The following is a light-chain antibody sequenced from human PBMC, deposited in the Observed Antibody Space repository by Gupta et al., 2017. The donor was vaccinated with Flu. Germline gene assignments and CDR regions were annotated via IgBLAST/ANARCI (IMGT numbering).Light chain of an antibody. Sequence: SPGQTASITCYGDKLEDKYTSWYQQMPGQSTVLVIYEDTKRPSGIPERFSGSSSGNTATLTISGTQALDEADYYCQAWDSSSVVFGGGTKLTVL. CDR2: EDT. J-gene: IGLJ2*01. V-gene: IGLV3-1*01. CDR1: KLEDKY. CDR3: QAWDSSSVV.